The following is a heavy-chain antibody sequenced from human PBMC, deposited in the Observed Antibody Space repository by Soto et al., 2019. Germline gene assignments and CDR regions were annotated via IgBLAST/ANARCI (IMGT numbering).Heavy chain of an antibody. J-gene: IGHJ6*02. Sequence: GASVKVSCKASGYTFNGYYMHWVRQAPGQGLEWMGWINPNSGGTNYAQKFQGWVTMTRDTSISTAYMELSRLRSDDTAVYYCARVRNYYDSSGSLKAGYYYGMDVWGQGATVTVS. CDR3: ARVRNYYDSSGSLKAGYYYGMDV. V-gene: IGHV1-2*04. CDR1: GYTFNGYY. CDR2: INPNSGGT. D-gene: IGHD3-22*01.